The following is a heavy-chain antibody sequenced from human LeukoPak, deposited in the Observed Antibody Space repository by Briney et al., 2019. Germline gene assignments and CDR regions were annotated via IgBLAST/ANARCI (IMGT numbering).Heavy chain of an antibody. CDR1: GFTFSSYV. J-gene: IGHJ4*02. Sequence: GGSLRLSCAASGFTFSSYVMHWVRQAPGKGLEWVAVISYDGSNKYYADSVKGRFTISRDNSKNTLYLQMNSLRAEDTAVYYCARDDPHITIFGYFDYWGQGTLVTVSS. D-gene: IGHD3-3*01. CDR3: ARDDPHITIFGYFDY. CDR2: ISYDGSNK. V-gene: IGHV3-30*04.